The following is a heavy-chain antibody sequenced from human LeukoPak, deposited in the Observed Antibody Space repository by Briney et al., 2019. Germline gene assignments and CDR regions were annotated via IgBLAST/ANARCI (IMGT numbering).Heavy chain of an antibody. CDR2: IYYSGST. Sequence: SETLSLTCTVSGGSISSYYWSWIRQPPGKGLEWIGYIYYSGSTNYNPSLKSRVTMSVDTSKNQFSLKLSSVTAADTAVYYCARDKDYFDSGGAFDIWGQGTMDTVSS. CDR1: GGSISSYY. D-gene: IGHD3-22*01. CDR3: ARDKDYFDSGGAFDI. J-gene: IGHJ3*02. V-gene: IGHV4-59*01.